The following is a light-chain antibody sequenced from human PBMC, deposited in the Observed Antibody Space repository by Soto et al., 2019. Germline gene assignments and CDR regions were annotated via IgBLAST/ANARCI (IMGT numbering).Light chain of an antibody. CDR3: QVWDSSSDLL. J-gene: IGLJ2*01. CDR1: NIGSKS. CDR2: YDS. V-gene: IGLV3-21*04. Sequence: SYELTQPPSLSVAPGKTARITCGGNNIGSKSVHWYQQKPGQAPVLVIYYDSDRPSGIPERFSGSNSGNTATLTISRVEAGDEADYYCQVWDSSSDLLFGGGTKLTVL.